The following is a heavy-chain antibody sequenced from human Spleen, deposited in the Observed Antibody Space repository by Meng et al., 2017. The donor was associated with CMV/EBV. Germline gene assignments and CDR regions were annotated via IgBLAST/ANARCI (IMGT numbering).Heavy chain of an antibody. CDR2: INSDGSST. V-gene: IGHV3-74*01. D-gene: IGHD2-15*01. CDR3: ARAPSGWLYAFDM. CDR1: GFTFSSHW. Sequence: GESLKISCAASGFTFSSHWMHWVRQAPGRGLVWVSRINSDGSSTSYADSVKGRFTISRDNAKNTLYLQMNSLRAEDRAVYYCARAPSGWLYAFDMWGQGTMVTVSS. J-gene: IGHJ3*02.